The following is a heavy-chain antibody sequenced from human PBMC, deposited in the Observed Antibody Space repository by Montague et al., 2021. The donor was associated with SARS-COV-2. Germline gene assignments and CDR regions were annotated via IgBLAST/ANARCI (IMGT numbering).Heavy chain of an antibody. V-gene: IGHV4-61*02. Sequence: TLSLTCTVSGGSISSGSYDWSWIRQPAGKGLEWIGRISISGSTNYNPSLKSRVTMSVDTSKNQFSLKLSSVTAADTAVYYCARDIAVAGLFDYWGQGTLVTASS. CDR1: GGSISSGSYD. CDR2: ISISGST. CDR3: ARDIAVAGLFDY. D-gene: IGHD6-19*01. J-gene: IGHJ4*02.